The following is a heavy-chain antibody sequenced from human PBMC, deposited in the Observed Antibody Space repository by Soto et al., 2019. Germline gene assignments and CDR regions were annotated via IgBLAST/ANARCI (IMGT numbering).Heavy chain of an antibody. V-gene: IGHV4-4*07. CDR3: ARDHSYDSSGYYYMDY. J-gene: IGHJ4*02. Sequence: SETLSLTCTVSGGSISSYYWSWIRQPAGKGLEWIGRIYTSGSTNYNPSLKSRVTMSVDTSKNQFSLKLGSVTAADTAVYYCARDHSYDSSGYYYMDYWGQGTLVTVSS. CDR1: GGSISSYY. CDR2: IYTSGST. D-gene: IGHD3-22*01.